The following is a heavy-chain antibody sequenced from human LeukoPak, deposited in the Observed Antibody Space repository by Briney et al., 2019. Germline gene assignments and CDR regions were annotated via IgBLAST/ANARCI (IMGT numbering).Heavy chain of an antibody. CDR3: AKDRITVIVA. D-gene: IGHD3-22*01. J-gene: IGHJ5*02. Sequence: GGSLRLSCAAAGFNFSSYAMSWVRQAPGKGLEWVSAISGSGGGTYYADSVKGRFTISRDNSRNMLYMQMNNLRAEDTAVYFCAKDRITVIVAWGQGTLVTLSS. CDR2: ISGSGGGT. CDR1: GFNFSSYA. V-gene: IGHV3-23*01.